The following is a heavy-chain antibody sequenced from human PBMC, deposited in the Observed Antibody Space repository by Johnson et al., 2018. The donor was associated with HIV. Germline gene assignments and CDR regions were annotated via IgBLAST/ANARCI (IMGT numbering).Heavy chain of an antibody. J-gene: IGHJ3*02. V-gene: IGHV3-33*05. CDR1: GFTFSSYG. D-gene: IGHD3-10*01. Sequence: QVQLVESGGGVVQPGRSLRLSCAASGFTFSSYGMHWVRQAPGKGLEWVAVISHDGSNKYYADSVKGRFTISRDNSKNTLYLQMNSLGVEDTAVYYCARVAWFAFDIWGQGTMVTVSS. CDR2: ISHDGSNK. CDR3: ARVAWFAFDI.